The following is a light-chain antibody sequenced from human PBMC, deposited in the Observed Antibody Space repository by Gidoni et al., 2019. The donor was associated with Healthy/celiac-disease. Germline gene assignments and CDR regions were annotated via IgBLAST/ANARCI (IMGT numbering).Light chain of an antibody. Sequence: IVITQSPATLSASPGERATLSCRASQSLSSNLAWYQQKPGQAPRLLIYDASTRATGIPARFSGSGSGTEFTLTISSLQSEDFAVYYCQQYNNWPFTFGPGTKVDIK. CDR2: DAS. J-gene: IGKJ3*01. CDR1: QSLSSN. CDR3: QQYNNWPFT. V-gene: IGKV3-15*01.